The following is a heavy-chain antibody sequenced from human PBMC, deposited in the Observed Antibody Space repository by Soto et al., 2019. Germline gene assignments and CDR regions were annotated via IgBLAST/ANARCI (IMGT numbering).Heavy chain of an antibody. J-gene: IGHJ4*02. CDR1: SGSISSGGYY. Sequence: PXETLSLACTVSSGSISSGGYYWSWIRQHPGKGLEWIGCVYYSGSTYYNPSLKSRVTISVDTSKNQFSLKLSSVTAADTAVYYCARLPHIDSSGYDRDYWGQGTLVTVSS. V-gene: IGHV4-31*03. CDR2: VYYSGST. D-gene: IGHD3-22*01. CDR3: ARLPHIDSSGYDRDY.